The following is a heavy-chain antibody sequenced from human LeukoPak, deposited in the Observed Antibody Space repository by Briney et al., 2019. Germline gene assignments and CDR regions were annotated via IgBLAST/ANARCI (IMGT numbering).Heavy chain of an antibody. Sequence: ASVKVFCKASGGTFSSYAISWVRQAPGQGLEWMGRIIPIFGIANYAQKFQGRATITVDKSTSTAYMELSSLRSEDTAVYYCARDYGDYPETVPLGWFDPWGQGTLVTVSS. CDR3: ARDYGDYPETVPLGWFDP. CDR2: IIPIFGIA. D-gene: IGHD4-17*01. CDR1: GGTFSSYA. V-gene: IGHV1-69*04. J-gene: IGHJ5*02.